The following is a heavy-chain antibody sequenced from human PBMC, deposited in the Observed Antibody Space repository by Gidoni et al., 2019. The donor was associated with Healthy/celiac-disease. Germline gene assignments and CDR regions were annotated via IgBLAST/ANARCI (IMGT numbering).Heavy chain of an antibody. CDR1: VFTFISYI. V-gene: IGHV3-21*01. J-gene: IGHJ4*02. D-gene: IGHD7-27*01. Sequence: EVQLVESGGGLFKPGVSLRLSCASSVFTFISYIMTWVRQGPGKGLEWVSSISRSSSYIYYADSVKGRFTISRDNAKNSLYLQMNSLRAEDTAVYYCARDGLGMYYFDYWGQGTLVTVSS. CDR2: ISRSSSYI. CDR3: ARDGLGMYYFDY.